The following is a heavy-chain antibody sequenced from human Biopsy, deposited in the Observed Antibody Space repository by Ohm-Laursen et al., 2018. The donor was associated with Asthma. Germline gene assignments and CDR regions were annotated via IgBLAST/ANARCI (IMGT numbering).Heavy chain of an antibody. Sequence: SLRLSCAASGFTFHNYVMHWVRQAPGKGLEWVAGIFFDGSNKYYADSVKGRFTISRDNSKDTLYLQVNSLRTEDTAVYYCAKRRGYSGHDNDYWGQGTLVIVSS. CDR3: AKRRGYSGHDNDY. D-gene: IGHD5-12*01. CDR1: GFTFHNYV. J-gene: IGHJ4*02. CDR2: IFFDGSNK. V-gene: IGHV3-30-3*02.